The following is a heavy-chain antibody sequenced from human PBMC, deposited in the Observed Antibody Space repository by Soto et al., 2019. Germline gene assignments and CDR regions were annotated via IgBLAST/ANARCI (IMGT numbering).Heavy chain of an antibody. CDR1: GFTFSSYG. Sequence: PGGSLRLSCASSGFTFSSYGMHWVRQAPGKGLEWVAVISYDGSNKYYADSVKGRFTISRDNSKNTLYLQMNSLRAEDTAVYYCAKVVGDSSGWPNWFDPWGQGTLVTVSS. V-gene: IGHV3-30*18. D-gene: IGHD6-19*01. CDR3: AKVVGDSSGWPNWFDP. CDR2: ISYDGSNK. J-gene: IGHJ5*02.